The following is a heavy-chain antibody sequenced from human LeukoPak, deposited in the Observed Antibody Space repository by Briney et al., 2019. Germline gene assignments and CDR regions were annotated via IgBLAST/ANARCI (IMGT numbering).Heavy chain of an antibody. Sequence: HAGGSLRLSCAASGFTFSSYGMYWVRQAPGKGLEWVAVISYDGSNKYYADSVKGRFTISRDNSKNTLYLQMNSLRAEDTAVYYCAKDGFDYWGQGTLVTVSS. V-gene: IGHV3-30*18. CDR1: GFTFSSYG. CDR3: AKDGFDY. J-gene: IGHJ4*02. CDR2: ISYDGSNK.